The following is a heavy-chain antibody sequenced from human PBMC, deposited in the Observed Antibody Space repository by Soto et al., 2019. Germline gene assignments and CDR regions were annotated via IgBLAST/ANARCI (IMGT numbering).Heavy chain of an antibody. CDR1: GASFETYY. D-gene: IGHD1-26*01. CDR2: IFYSGHL. J-gene: IGHJ4*02. Sequence: QVQLQESGPGLVKPSETLSLTCAVSGASFETYYWSWIRQPPGKGLEWIGYIFYSGHLKYNPSLKSPLTISGDPAKNPIPPGPTPGPAAETAVFYRAREGGGYRFDYWGQGTLVTVSS. CDR3: AREGGGYRFDY. V-gene: IGHV4-4*08.